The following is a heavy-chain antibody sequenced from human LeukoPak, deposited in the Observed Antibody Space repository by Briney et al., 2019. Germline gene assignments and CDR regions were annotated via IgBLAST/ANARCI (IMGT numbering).Heavy chain of an antibody. D-gene: IGHD3-3*01. Sequence: ETLSLTCTVSGGSISSYYWSWIRQPPGKGLEWIGYIYYIGSTKYKPSLKSRVTISVDTSKSQFSLKLSSVTAADTAVYYCARGRFLDAFDIWGQGTMVTVSS. J-gene: IGHJ3*02. CDR2: IYYIGST. V-gene: IGHV4-59*01. CDR3: ARGRFLDAFDI. CDR1: GGSISSYY.